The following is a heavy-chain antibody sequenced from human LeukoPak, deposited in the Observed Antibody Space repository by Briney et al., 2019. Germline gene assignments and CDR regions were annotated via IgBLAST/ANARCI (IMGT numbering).Heavy chain of an antibody. J-gene: IGHJ3*02. D-gene: IGHD4-11*01. Sequence: GGSLRLSCVASGFTFSTYDMHWVRQGPGKGLEGVAFIGHDGSKKYYADSVKGRFTISRDNSKNTLYLQMNSLRADEDTALYYCAKLIQSTSAIDIWGQGILVTVSS. CDR1: GFTFSTYD. CDR2: IGHDGSKK. CDR3: AKLIQSTSAIDI. V-gene: IGHV3-30*02.